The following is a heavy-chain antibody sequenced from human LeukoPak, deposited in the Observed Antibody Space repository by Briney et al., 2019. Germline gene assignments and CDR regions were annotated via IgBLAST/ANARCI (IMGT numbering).Heavy chain of an antibody. J-gene: IGHJ4*02. CDR3: ARLGNCGYIFDY. V-gene: IGHV4-30-4*01. CDR2: IYYSGST. D-gene: IGHD2-21*01. Sequence: PSQTLSLTCTVSGGSISSGDYYWSWIRQPPGKGLEWFGYIYYSGSTYYNPSLKSRVTISVDTSKNQFSLKLSSVTAADTAVYYCARLGNCGYIFDYWGQGTLVTVSS. CDR1: GGSISSGDYY.